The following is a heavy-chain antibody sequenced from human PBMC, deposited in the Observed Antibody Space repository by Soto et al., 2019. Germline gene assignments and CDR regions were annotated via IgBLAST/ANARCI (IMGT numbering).Heavy chain of an antibody. V-gene: IGHV3-30-3*01. CDR3: ARDYYRFNSGYGFSMDV. CDR2: ISYDGSNK. CDR1: GFTFSSYA. D-gene: IGHD5-12*01. J-gene: IGHJ6*02. Sequence: QVQLVESGGAVVQPGRSLRLSCAASGFTFSSYAMHWVRQAPGKGLEWVAVISYDGSNKYYADSVKGRFTISRDNSKNSFYLQMNSQRAEDPAVYYCARDYYRFNSGYGFSMDVWGQGTTVTVSS.